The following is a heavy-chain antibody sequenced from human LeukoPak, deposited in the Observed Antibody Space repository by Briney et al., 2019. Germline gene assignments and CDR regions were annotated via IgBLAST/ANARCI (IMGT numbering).Heavy chain of an antibody. CDR1: GLTFSSYD. J-gene: IGHJ4*02. CDR2: IGTAGDT. D-gene: IGHD3-16*01. CDR3: ARGGDYHQYDY. Sequence: GGSLRLSCAASGLTFSSYDMHWVRQATGKGLEWVSAIGTAGDTYYPGSVKGRFTISRENAKNSLYLQMNSLRAGDTAVYYCARGGDYHQYDYWGQGTLVTVSS. V-gene: IGHV3-13*01.